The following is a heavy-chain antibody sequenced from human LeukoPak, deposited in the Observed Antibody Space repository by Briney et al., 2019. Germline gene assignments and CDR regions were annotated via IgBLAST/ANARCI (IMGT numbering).Heavy chain of an antibody. CDR1: GFTFSSYS. CDR3: ARSIELTTADFDY. CDR2: ISSSSSYI. Sequence: PGGSLRLSCAASGFTFSSYSMNWVRQAPGKWLEWVSSISSSSSYIYYADSVKGRFTISRDNAKNSLYLQMNSLRAEDTAVYYCARSIELTTADFDYWGQGTLVTVSS. J-gene: IGHJ4*02. V-gene: IGHV3-21*01. D-gene: IGHD6-25*01.